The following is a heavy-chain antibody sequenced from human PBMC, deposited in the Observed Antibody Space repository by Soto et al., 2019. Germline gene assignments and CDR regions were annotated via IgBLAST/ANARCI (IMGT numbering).Heavy chain of an antibody. V-gene: IGHV1-2*04. J-gene: IGHJ6*03. CDR2: INPNSGGT. CDR1: GYTFTGYY. D-gene: IGHD1-1*01. CDR3: ARDQGGNGYYYYYMDV. Sequence: ASVKVSCKASGYTFTGYYMHWVRQAPGQGLEWMGWINPNSGGTNYAQKFQGWVTMTRDTSISTAYMELSRLRSDDTAVYYCARDQGGNGYYYYYMDVWGKGTTVTVSS.